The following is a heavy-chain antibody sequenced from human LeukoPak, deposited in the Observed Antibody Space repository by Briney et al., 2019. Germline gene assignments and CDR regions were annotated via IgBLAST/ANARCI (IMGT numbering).Heavy chain of an antibody. CDR2: IYYSGST. Sequence: SETLSLTCTVSGGSISSSSYYWGWIRQPPGKGLEWIGSIYYSGSTYYNPSLKSRVTISVDTSKTQFSLKLSSVTAEDTAVYYCARGGTEDIVVVPAAIQDIWLGDDWYFDLWGRGTLVTVSS. CDR3: ARGGTEDIVVVPAAIQDIWLGDDWYFDL. CDR1: GGSISSSSYY. J-gene: IGHJ2*01. D-gene: IGHD2-2*02. V-gene: IGHV4-39*07.